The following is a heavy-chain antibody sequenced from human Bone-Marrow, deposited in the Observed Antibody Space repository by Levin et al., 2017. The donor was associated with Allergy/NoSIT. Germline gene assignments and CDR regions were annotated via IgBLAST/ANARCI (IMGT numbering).Heavy chain of an antibody. D-gene: IGHD4-17*01. Sequence: PGGSLRLSCAVSGFTFDDYTMHWVRQAPGKGLEWVGGITWNKNNIVYGDSVKGRFTISRDNVRNSLFLQMNSLRLEDTAFYYCVSGQVPDYGVYSMYYYFEIWGQGTLVTVSS. V-gene: IGHV3-9*01. J-gene: IGHJ4*02. CDR1: GFTFDDYT. CDR3: VSGQVPDYGVYSMYYYFEI. CDR2: ITWNKNNI.